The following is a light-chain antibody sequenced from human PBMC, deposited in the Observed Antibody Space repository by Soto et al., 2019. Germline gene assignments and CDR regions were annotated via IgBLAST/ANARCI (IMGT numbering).Light chain of an antibody. CDR3: QQYSSYST. V-gene: IGKV1-5*01. Sequence: DIQMTQSPSSLSASVGDRVTITCRASQSISNWLAWYQQKPGKAPKLLIYDASTLESGVPSRFSGGGFGTDFTLTISRLPPDDFATYYCQQYSSYSTFGQGTKVEMK. CDR1: QSISNW. CDR2: DAS. J-gene: IGKJ1*01.